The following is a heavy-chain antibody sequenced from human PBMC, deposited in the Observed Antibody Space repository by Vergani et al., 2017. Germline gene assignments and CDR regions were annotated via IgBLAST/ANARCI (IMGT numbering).Heavy chain of an antibody. V-gene: IGHV2-26*01. Sequence: QVTLKESGPVLVKPTETLTLTCTVSGFSLSNARMGVSWIRQPPGKALEWLAHIFSNDEKSYSTSLKSRLTISKDTSKSQVVLTMTNMDPVDTATYYCARIRLEGGWYYYYYGMDVWGQGTTVTVSS. CDR3: ARIRLEGGWYYYYYGMDV. J-gene: IGHJ6*02. D-gene: IGHD6-19*01. CDR2: IFSNDEK. CDR1: GFSLSNARMG.